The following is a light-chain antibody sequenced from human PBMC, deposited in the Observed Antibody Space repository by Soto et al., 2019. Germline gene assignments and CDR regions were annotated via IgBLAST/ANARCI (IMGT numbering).Light chain of an antibody. J-gene: IGLJ1*01. CDR1: SXDVGGYNY. CDR2: EVS. Sequence: QSVLTQPASVSGSPGQSITISCTGTSXDVGGYNYVSWYQQHPGKAPKLMIYEVSNRPSGVSNRFSGSKSGNTASLTISGLQAEDEADYYCSSYTSSSFYVFGTGTKFTVL. CDR3: SSYTSSSFYV. V-gene: IGLV2-14*01.